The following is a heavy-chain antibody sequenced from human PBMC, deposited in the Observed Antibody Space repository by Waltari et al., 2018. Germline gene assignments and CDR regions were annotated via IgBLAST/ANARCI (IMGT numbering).Heavy chain of an antibody. D-gene: IGHD4-17*01. CDR3: ARSCGLRCHWFDP. CDR1: GFTFTRYW. CDR2: INIDESGT. Sequence: CAASGFTFTRYWMHWVRQAPGKGLVWVSRINIDESGTSYADSVKGRFTISRDNTKNTLYLQMNSRRAEDTAVYYCARSCGLRCHWFDPWGQGTLVTVSS. J-gene: IGHJ5*02. V-gene: IGHV3-74*01.